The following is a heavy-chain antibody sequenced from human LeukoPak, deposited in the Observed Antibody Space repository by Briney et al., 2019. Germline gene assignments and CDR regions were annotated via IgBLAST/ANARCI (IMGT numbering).Heavy chain of an antibody. CDR2: IDNSRST. J-gene: IGHJ4*02. V-gene: IGHV4-34*01. CDR3: ARGTSSGYFH. CDR1: GGSFSGYY. D-gene: IGHD3-22*01. Sequence: SETLSLTCTVYGGSFSGYYWSWIRQPPGKGLEWIGDIDNSRSTNHNPSLKSRVIISVDTSKNHFSLRLSSVTAADTAVYYCARGTSSGYFHWGQGTLVTVSS.